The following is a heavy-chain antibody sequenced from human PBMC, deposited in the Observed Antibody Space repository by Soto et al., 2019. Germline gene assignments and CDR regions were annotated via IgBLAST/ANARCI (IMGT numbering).Heavy chain of an antibody. J-gene: IGHJ6*02. CDR3: VRDRAPDYYGMDV. Sequence: GGSLRLSCAASGFTVSSNYMNWVRQAPGKGLEWVSVIYRGGRTYYADSVKGRFTISRDNSKNTLYLQMNSLRAEDRAVYYCVRDRAPDYYGMDVWGQGATVTVSS. CDR2: IYRGGRT. V-gene: IGHV3-66*01. CDR1: GFTVSSNY.